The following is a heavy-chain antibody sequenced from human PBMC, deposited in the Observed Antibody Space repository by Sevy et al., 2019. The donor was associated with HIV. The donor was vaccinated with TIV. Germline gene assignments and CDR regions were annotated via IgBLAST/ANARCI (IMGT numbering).Heavy chain of an antibody. CDR3: AREGCSKPHDY. D-gene: IGHD3-10*02. J-gene: IGHJ4*02. CDR1: GFTFSSYA. Sequence: GGSLRLSCAAYGFTFSSYAMSWVRQAPGKGLEWVSTFSFGCGKINYADSVKGRFTISRDNSKNTLYLQMHSLRAEDTAVYYCAREGCSKPHDYWGQGTLVTVSS. CDR2: FSFGCGKI. V-gene: IGHV3-23*01.